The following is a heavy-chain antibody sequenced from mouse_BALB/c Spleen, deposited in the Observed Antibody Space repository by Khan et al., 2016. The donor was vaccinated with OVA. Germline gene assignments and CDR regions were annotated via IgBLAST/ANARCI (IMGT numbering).Heavy chain of an antibody. V-gene: IGHV1-7*01. CDR2: INPSTGFT. CDR3: ARDRIDY. J-gene: IGHJ2*01. Sequence: QVQLQQSGAELAKPGASVKMSCKASGYTFTNYWMHWVKQRPGQGLEWIGYINPSTGFTDYNQKFKDKATLTADTSSSTAYMQLSSLTADDSAVYYCARDRIDYWGQGTTLTVSS. CDR1: GYTFTNYW.